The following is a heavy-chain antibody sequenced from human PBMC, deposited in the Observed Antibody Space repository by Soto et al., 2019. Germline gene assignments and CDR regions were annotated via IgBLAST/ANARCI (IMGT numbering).Heavy chain of an antibody. Sequence: QVQLLESGGGVVQPGRSLRLSCVASGFTFSSHGMHWVRQAPGKGLEWVAVISEDGKSKYYGDSVKGRFTISRDNSKNTLYLQMNSLRVEDTAVYYWAKVLPIRFWSRYYALDVWGRGTTVTASS. CDR3: AKVLPIRFWSRYYALDV. V-gene: IGHV3-30*18. J-gene: IGHJ6*02. CDR2: ISEDGKSK. CDR1: GFTFSSHG. D-gene: IGHD3-3*01.